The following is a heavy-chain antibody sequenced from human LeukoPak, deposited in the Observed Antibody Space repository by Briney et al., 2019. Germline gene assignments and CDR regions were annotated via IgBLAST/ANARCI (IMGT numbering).Heavy chain of an antibody. D-gene: IGHD3-22*01. V-gene: IGHV3-48*03. J-gene: IGHJ4*02. CDR2: ISRSGDTI. Sequence: GGSLRLSCAASGFTFRNYEMNWVRQAPGKGLEWVSYISRSGDTIYYADSVKGRFTISRDNAKNSLYLQMNSLRAEDTAVYYCASIVSSGYYAFNYWGQGTLVTVSS. CDR1: GFTFRNYE. CDR3: ASIVSSGYYAFNY.